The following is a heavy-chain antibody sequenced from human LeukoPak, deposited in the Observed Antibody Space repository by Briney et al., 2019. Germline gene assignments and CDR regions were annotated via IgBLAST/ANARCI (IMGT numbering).Heavy chain of an antibody. CDR3: AKDRSMTTVTPFDN. CDR2: ISYDGSNK. D-gene: IGHD4-17*01. J-gene: IGHJ4*02. Sequence: GGSLRLSCVGSGFTFSSYGMHWVRKAPGKGLERVAVISYDGSNKYYADSVKGRFTISRDNSKNTLYLQMNSLRAEDTAVYYCAKDRSMTTVTPFDNWGQGTLVAVSS. V-gene: IGHV3-30*18. CDR1: GFTFSSYG.